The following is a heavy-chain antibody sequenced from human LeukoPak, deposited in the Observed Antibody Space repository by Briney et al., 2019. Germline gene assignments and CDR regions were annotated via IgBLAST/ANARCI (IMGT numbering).Heavy chain of an antibody. J-gene: IGHJ4*02. CDR2: ISSGATYI. D-gene: IGHD5-18*01. V-gene: IGHV3-21*01. CDR1: GFSLSDYA. CDR3: ARNKKGDRYTYGHDY. Sequence: GGSLRLSCAASGFSLSDYAINWVRQAPGKGLEWVSSISSGATYIYYADSLRGRFTISRDSAKDSVSLQMDSLRAEDTAVYYCARNKKGDRYTYGHDYWGQGTLVTVSS.